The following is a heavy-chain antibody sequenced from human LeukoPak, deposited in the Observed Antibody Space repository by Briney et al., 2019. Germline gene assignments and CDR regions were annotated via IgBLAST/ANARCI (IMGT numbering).Heavy chain of an antibody. CDR1: GYTFTSYD. CDR3: ARGRGYSSGWYLDN. D-gene: IGHD6-19*01. V-gene: IGHV1-8*01. J-gene: IGHJ4*02. Sequence: GASVKVSCKASGYTFTSYDINWVRQATGQGLEWMGWMNPNSGNTGYAQKFQGRVTMTRDASISTAYMELSSLRSDDSALYFCARGRGYSSGWYLDNWGQGILVSVSS. CDR2: MNPNSGNT.